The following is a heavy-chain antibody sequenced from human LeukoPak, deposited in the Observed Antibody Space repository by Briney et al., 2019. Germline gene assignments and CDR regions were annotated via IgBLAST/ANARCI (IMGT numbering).Heavy chain of an antibody. CDR1: RGSISSSEYY. J-gene: IGHJ5*02. CDR3: AVGYSSGPGP. D-gene: IGHD6-19*01. V-gene: IGHV4-39*01. Sequence: SETLSLTCTASRGSISSSEYYCGWVRQPPGKGLEWIGSIYYSGSTYYNPSLKSRVTISVDTSKNQFSLKLSSVTAADTAAYYCAVGYSSGPGPWGQGTLVTVSS. CDR2: IYYSGST.